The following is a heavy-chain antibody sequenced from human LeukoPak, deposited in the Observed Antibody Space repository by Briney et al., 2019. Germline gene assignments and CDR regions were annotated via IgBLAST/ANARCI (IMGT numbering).Heavy chain of an antibody. D-gene: IGHD3-9*01. Sequence: ASVKASCKASGYTFTGYYMHWVRQAPGQGLEWMGWINPNSGGTNYAQKFQGRVTMTRDTSISTAYMELSRLRSDDTAVYYCARGTLRYFDPADYWGQGTLVTVSS. CDR2: INPNSGGT. CDR1: GYTFTGYY. V-gene: IGHV1-2*02. J-gene: IGHJ4*02. CDR3: ARGTLRYFDPADY.